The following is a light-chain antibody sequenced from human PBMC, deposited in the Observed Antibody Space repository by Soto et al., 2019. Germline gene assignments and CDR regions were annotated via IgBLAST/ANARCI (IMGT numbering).Light chain of an antibody. CDR3: QKYDNLPIN. CDR1: QDISNY. CDR2: DAS. V-gene: IGKV1-33*01. J-gene: IGKJ3*01. Sequence: DIQITHSPSSLSESVVDRVTITCRASQDISNYLNWYQQKPGKAPKLLIYDASNLETGVPSRFSGSGSGTDFTFTISSLQPEDIATYYCQKYDNLPINFGPGTKVDIK.